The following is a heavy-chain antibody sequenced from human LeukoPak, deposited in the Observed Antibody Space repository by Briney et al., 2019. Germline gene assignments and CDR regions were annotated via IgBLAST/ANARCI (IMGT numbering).Heavy chain of an antibody. J-gene: IGHJ3*02. D-gene: IGHD6-19*01. CDR3: ARGLRQWLTRHAFDI. CDR2: IYCSGST. CDR1: GGSISSYY. V-gene: IGHV4-59*01. Sequence: SETLSLTCTVSGGSISSYYWSWIRQPPGKGLEWIGYIYCSGSTNYNPSLKSRVTISVDTSKNQFSLKLSSVTAADTAVYYCARGLRQWLTRHAFDIWGQGTMVTVSS.